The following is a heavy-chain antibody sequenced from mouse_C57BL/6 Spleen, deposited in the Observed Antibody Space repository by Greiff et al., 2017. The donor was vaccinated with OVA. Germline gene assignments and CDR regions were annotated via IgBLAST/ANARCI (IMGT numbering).Heavy chain of an antibody. CDR2: FYPGSGSI. Sequence: QVQLKESGAELVKPGASVKLSCKASGYTFTEYTIHWVKQRSGQGLEWIGWFYPGSGSIKYNEKFKDKATLTADKSSSTVYMELSRLTSEDSAVYFCARHEGYDYDERTAMDYWGQGTSVPFSS. D-gene: IGHD2-4*01. CDR1: GYTFTEYT. V-gene: IGHV1-62-2*01. CDR3: ARHEGYDYDERTAMDY. J-gene: IGHJ4*01.